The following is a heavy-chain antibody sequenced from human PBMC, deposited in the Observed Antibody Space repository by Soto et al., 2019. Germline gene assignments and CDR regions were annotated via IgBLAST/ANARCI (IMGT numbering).Heavy chain of an antibody. Sequence: PSETLSLTCTVSGCSINSYYWSWIRQPPGKGLEWIGYIYYSGSTNYNPSLKSRVTISVDTSKNQFSLKLSSVTAADTAVYYCARGRRVAGTFAFDIWGQGTMVT. CDR3: ARGRRVAGTFAFDI. CDR1: GCSINSYY. J-gene: IGHJ3*02. D-gene: IGHD1-7*01. V-gene: IGHV4-59*01. CDR2: IYYSGST.